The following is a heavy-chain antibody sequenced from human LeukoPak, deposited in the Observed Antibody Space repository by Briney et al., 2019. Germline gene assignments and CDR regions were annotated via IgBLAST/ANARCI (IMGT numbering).Heavy chain of an antibody. V-gene: IGHV1-8*01. CDR1: GYTFTSYD. Sequence: ASVKVSCKASGYTFTSYDINWVRQATGQGLEWMGWMNPNSGNTGYAQKFQGRVTMTRNTSISTAYMELSSLRSEDTAVYYCAVGVSGWYRYYGMDVWGQGTTVTVSS. J-gene: IGHJ6*02. D-gene: IGHD6-19*01. CDR3: AVGVSGWYRYYGMDV. CDR2: MNPNSGNT.